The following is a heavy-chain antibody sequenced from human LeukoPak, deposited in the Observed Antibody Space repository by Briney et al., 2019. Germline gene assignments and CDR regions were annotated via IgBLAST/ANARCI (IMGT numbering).Heavy chain of an antibody. V-gene: IGHV1-8*01. D-gene: IGHD1-26*01. CDR3: ARGYVGATEYCFDP. CDR1: GYTFTGYD. CDR2: MNPNSGNT. J-gene: IGHJ5*02. Sequence: GASVKVSCKTSGYTFTGYDINWVRQATGQGLEWMGWMNPNSGNTGYAQKFQGRVTMTRNTSIGTAYMQLSSLRSDDTAVYYCARGYVGATEYCFDPWGQGTLVTVSS.